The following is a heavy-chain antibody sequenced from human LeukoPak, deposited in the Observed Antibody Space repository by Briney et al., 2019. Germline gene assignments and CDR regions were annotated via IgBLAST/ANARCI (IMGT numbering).Heavy chain of an antibody. D-gene: IGHD1-26*01. CDR2: IYHLGST. CDR3: ARVPMGASYYYMDV. CDR1: GASISRGGYY. J-gene: IGHJ6*03. Sequence: SETLSLTCTVSGASISRGGYYRSWIRQHPGKGLEWIGYIYHLGSTYYNPSLKSRLTISIDTSKNQFSLNLRSVTAADTAMYYRARVPMGASYYYMDVWGKGTSVTVSS. V-gene: IGHV4-31*03.